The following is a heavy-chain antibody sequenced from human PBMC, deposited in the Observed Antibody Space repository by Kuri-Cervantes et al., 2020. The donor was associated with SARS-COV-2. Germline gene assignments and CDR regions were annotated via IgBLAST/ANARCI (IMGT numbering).Heavy chain of an antibody. J-gene: IGHJ4*02. Sequence: ESLKISCAVYGGSFSGYYWSWIRQPPGKGLEWIGEINHSGSTNYTPSLKSRVTISVDTSKNQFSLKLSPVTAADTAVYYCARGRIRPFDYWGQGTLVTVSS. CDR3: ARGRIRPFDY. V-gene: IGHV4-34*01. CDR2: INHSGST. CDR1: GGSFSGYY.